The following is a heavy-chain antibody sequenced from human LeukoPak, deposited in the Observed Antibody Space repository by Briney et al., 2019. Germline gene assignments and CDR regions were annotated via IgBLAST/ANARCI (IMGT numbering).Heavy chain of an antibody. D-gene: IGHD6-13*01. CDR3: ARGPVIAAAGYYFDY. CDR1: GGTFSSYA. CDR2: IIPIFGTA. Sequence: SVKVSCKASGGTFSSYAINWVRQAPGQGLEWMGGIIPIFGTANYAQKFQGRVTITTDESTSTAYMELSSLRSEDTAVYYCARGPVIAAAGYYFDYWGQGTLVTVSS. J-gene: IGHJ4*02. V-gene: IGHV1-69*05.